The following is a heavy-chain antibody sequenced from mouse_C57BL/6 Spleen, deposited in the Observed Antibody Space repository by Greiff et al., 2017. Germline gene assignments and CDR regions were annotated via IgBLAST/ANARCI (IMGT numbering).Heavy chain of an antibody. D-gene: IGHD1-1*01. CDR1: GYTFTDYN. CDR2: INPNNGGT. CDR3: ARGDGSSSYWYCDV. Sequence: EVQLQQSGPELVKPGASVKMSCKASGYTFTDYNMHWVKQSHGKSLEWIGYINPNNGGTSDHQKFKGKATLTVNKSSSTADMELRSLTSEDSAVYYCARGDGSSSYWYCDVWGTGTTVTVSS. J-gene: IGHJ1*03. V-gene: IGHV1-22*01.